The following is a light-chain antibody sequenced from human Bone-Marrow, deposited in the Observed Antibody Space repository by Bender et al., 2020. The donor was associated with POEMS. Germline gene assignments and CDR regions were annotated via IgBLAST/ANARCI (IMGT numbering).Light chain of an antibody. CDR2: TDD. CDR3: VAWDASLNGWV. CDR1: GSNIGGYP. J-gene: IGLJ3*02. Sequence: QSVLTQPPSVSGTPGQRVTISCSGSGSNIGGYPVNWYQQLPGTAPKLLIHTDDLRPSWTPDRFSGSKSGTAATLAITGLQSDDEAIYFCVAWDASLNGWVFGGGTKLTVL. V-gene: IGLV1-44*01.